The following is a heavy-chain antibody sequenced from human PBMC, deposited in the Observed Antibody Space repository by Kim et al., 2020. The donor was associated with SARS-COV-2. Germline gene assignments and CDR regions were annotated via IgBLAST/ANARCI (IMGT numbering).Heavy chain of an antibody. Sequence: SETLSLTCTVSGGSISSSSYYWGWIRQPPGKGLEWIGSIYYSGSTYYNPSLKSRVTISVDTSKNQFSLKLSSVTAADTAVYYGARHNPQRGYSGYDAYYFDYWGQGTLVTVSS. D-gene: IGHD5-12*01. V-gene: IGHV4-39*01. CDR3: ARHNPQRGYSGYDAYYFDY. CDR2: IYYSGST. CDR1: GGSISSSSYY. J-gene: IGHJ4*02.